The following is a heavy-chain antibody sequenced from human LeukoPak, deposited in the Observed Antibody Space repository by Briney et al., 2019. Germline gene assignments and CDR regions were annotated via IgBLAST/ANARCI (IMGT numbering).Heavy chain of an antibody. CDR3: ARGQGATLPQVGKNWFDP. D-gene: IGHD1-26*01. CDR1: IDSFSNYH. CDR2: VNESGGT. J-gene: IGHJ5*02. V-gene: IGHV4-34*01. Sequence: SETLSLTCAVYIDSFSNYHWNWIRQTPAKGMEWIGEVNESGGTNISPSLRSRVILSVDTSKNQFSLKLISVTVADTAIYYCARGQGATLPQVGKNWFDPWGQGTRVTVSS.